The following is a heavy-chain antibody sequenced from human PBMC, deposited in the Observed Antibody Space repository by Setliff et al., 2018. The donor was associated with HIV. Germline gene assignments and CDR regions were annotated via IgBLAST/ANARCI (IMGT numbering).Heavy chain of an antibody. CDR2: VSSDGSSK. J-gene: IGHJ3*02. Sequence: GGSLRLSCAASGFTFDRYWMHWVRQAPGKGLVWVSRVSSDGSSKTYADSVKDRFTISRDNAKNTLYLQMNSLRAEDTALYSCARAPYYYDSRGHDAFDIWGQGTMVT. CDR1: GFTFDRYW. V-gene: IGHV3-74*01. D-gene: IGHD3-22*01. CDR3: ARAPYYYDSRGHDAFDI.